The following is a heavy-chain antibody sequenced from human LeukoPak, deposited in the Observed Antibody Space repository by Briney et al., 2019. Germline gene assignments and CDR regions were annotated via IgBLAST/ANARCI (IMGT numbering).Heavy chain of an antibody. CDR1: GFTFSSYA. J-gene: IGHJ4*02. Sequence: PGGSLRLSCAASGFTFSSYAMHWVRQAPGKGLEWVAIISYDGSNKYYADSVKGRFTISRDNSKNTLYLQMNSLRAEDTAVYYCARGGGPPYGSGAFDYWGQGTLVTVSS. CDR2: ISYDGSNK. D-gene: IGHD3-10*01. CDR3: ARGGGPPYGSGAFDY. V-gene: IGHV3-30*01.